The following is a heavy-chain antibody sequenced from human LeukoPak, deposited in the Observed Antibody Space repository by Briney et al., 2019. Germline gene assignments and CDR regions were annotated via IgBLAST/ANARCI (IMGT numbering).Heavy chain of an antibody. CDR2: MNPNNGNT. J-gene: IGHJ4*02. Sequence: ASVKVSCTASGYTFTSYDMNWVRQATGQGLEWMGCMNPNNGNTGYAETVQGRVTMTRNTSISTAYLELSSLRSEDTAIYYCSRGPAAGYWGEGTLVTASS. V-gene: IGHV1-8*01. CDR3: SRGPAAGY. D-gene: IGHD6-13*01. CDR1: GYTFTSYD.